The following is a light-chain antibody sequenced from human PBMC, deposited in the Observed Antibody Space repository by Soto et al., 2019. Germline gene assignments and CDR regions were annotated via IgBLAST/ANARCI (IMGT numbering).Light chain of an antibody. CDR2: DVN. Sequence: QSALTQPASVSGSPGQSITISCTGTSSDVGGPNYVSWYQQHPGRAPKLMIYDVNHRSSGVSDRFSGSKSGNTASLTISGLQAEDEADYYCGSFTSTNKEVFGGGTKVTVL. V-gene: IGLV2-14*03. CDR3: GSFTSTNKEV. CDR1: SSDVGGPNY. J-gene: IGLJ2*01.